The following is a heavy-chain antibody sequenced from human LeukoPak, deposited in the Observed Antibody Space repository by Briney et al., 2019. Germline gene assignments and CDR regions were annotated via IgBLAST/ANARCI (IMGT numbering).Heavy chain of an antibody. V-gene: IGHV3-21*04. CDR3: AKDIGAAAGFGMDV. J-gene: IGHJ6*02. Sequence: PGGSLRLSCAASGFTFSSYTMNWVRQAPGKGLEWVSSISSSGSYIYYADSVKGRFTISRDNVKNSLYLQMSSLRAEDTALYYCAKDIGAAAGFGMDVWGQGTTVTVSS. CDR2: ISSSGSYI. CDR1: GFTFSSYT. D-gene: IGHD6-13*01.